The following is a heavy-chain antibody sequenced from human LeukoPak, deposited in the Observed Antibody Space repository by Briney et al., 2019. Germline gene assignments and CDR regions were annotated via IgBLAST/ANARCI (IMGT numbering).Heavy chain of an antibody. CDR3: AMVVWGSYFDY. D-gene: IGHD3-16*01. J-gene: IGHJ4*02. V-gene: IGHV4-34*01. CDR2: INHSGSI. Sequence: PSETLSLTCAGYGGSFTAYYWSVIRQPPGKGLEWIGEINHSGSINYNPSLKSRVTTSVDTSKNQFSLKLSSVTAADTAVYYCAMVVWGSYFDYWGQGTLVTVSS. CDR1: GGSFTAYY.